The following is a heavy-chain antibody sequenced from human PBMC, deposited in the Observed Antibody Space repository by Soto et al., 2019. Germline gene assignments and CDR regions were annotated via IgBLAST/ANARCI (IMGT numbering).Heavy chain of an antibody. CDR3: AKDFVGYSSGWYHWDY. CDR2: ISYDGSNK. V-gene: IGHV3-30*18. Sequence: GGSLRLSCAASGFTFSSYGMHWVRQAPGKGLEWVAVISYDGSNKYYADSVKGRFTISRDNSKNTLYLQMNSLRAEDTAVYYCAKDFVGYSSGWYHWDYWGQGTLVTVSS. J-gene: IGHJ4*02. CDR1: GFTFSSYG. D-gene: IGHD6-19*01.